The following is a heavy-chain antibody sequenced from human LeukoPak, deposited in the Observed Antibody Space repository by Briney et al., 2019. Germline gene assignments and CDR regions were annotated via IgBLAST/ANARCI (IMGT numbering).Heavy chain of an antibody. J-gene: IGHJ6*03. V-gene: IGHV3-30*02. Sequence: GGSLRLSCAASGFIFNSYGMHWVRQAPGKGLEWVAFIRYDGSNKYYADSVKGRFTISRDNAKNSLYLQMHSLRAEDTALYYCARAGNPNYYYYYMDAWGKGTTVTVSS. CDR2: IRYDGSNK. CDR3: ARAGNPNYYYYYMDA. CDR1: GFIFNSYG.